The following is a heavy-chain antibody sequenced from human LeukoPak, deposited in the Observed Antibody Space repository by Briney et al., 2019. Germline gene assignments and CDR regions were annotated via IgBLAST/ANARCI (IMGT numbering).Heavy chain of an antibody. CDR1: GYTFTSYD. V-gene: IGHV1-8*01. D-gene: IGHD2-21*02. J-gene: IGHJ4*02. Sequence: ASVKVSCKASGYTFTSYDINWVRQATGQGLEWMGWMNPNSGNTGYAQKFQGRVTMTSNTSISTAYMELSSLRSEDTAVYYCARAYRGGDCYSYDYWGQGTMVTVSS. CDR2: MNPNSGNT. CDR3: ARAYRGGDCYSYDY.